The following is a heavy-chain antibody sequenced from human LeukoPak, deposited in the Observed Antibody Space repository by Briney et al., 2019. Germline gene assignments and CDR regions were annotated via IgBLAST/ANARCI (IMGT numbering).Heavy chain of an antibody. D-gene: IGHD4-17*01. V-gene: IGHV1-69*05. CDR1: GGTFSSYA. J-gene: IGHJ4*02. CDR3: ARENTVTPYYFYY. Sequence: SVKVSCKASGGTFSSYAISWVRQAPGQGLEWRGRIIPIFGTANYAQKCQGRVTITTDESTSTAYMELSSLRSEDTAVYYCARENTVTPYYFYYWGQGTLVTVSS. CDR2: IIPIFGTA.